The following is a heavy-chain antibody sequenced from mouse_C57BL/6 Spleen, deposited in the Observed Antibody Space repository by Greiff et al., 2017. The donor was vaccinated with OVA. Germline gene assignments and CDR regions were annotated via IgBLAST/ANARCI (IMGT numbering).Heavy chain of an antibody. CDR1: GYTFTDYE. CDR2: IDPETGGT. J-gene: IGHJ4*01. Sequence: QVHVKQSGAELVRPGASVTLSCKASGYTFTDYEMHWVKQTPVHGLEWIGAIDPETGGTAYNQKFKGKAILTADTSSSTAYMELRSLTSEDSAVYYCTKGRVYYYAMDYWGQGTSGTVSS. V-gene: IGHV1-15*01. CDR3: TKGRVYYYAMDY.